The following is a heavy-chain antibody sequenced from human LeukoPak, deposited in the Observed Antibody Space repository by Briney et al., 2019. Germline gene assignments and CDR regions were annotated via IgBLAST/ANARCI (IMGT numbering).Heavy chain of an antibody. CDR2: ISSSSYI. CDR3: ARDRSIAAAGLDAFAI. CDR1: GFTVSSNY. J-gene: IGHJ3*02. V-gene: IGHV3-69-1*01. D-gene: IGHD6-13*01. Sequence: PGGSLRLSCAASGFTVSSNYMSWVRQAPGKGLEWVSPISSSSYIYYADSVKGRFTISRDNAKNSLYLQMNSLRAEDTAVYYCARDRSIAAAGLDAFAIWGQGTMVTVSS.